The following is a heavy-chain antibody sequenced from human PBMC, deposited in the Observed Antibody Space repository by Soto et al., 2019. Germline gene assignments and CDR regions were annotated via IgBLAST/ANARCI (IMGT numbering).Heavy chain of an antibody. CDR2: IDWDDDK. D-gene: IGHD3-16*01. CDR3: ARIPRAYVFDY. J-gene: IGHJ4*02. Sequence: PMRANPTQTIALTCTFSGFSPITSGWRMSWVRQPPGKALEWLALIDWDDDKYYSTSLKTRLTISKDTSKNQVVLTMPNMDPVDTATYYCARIPRAYVFDYWGQGTLLTVSS. CDR1: GFSPITSGWR. V-gene: IGHV2-70*20.